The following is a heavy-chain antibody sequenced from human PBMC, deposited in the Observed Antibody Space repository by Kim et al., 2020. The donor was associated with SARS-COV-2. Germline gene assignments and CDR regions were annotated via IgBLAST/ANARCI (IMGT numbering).Heavy chain of an antibody. Sequence: SETLSLTCAVYGGSFSGYYWSWIRQPPGKGLEWIGEINHSGSTNYNPSLKSRVTISVDTSKNQFSLKLSSVTAADTAVYYCASRRSSGYQHNWFDPWGQGTLVTVSS. CDR1: GGSFSGYY. J-gene: IGHJ5*02. CDR3: ASRRSSGYQHNWFDP. D-gene: IGHD3-22*01. CDR2: INHSGST. V-gene: IGHV4-34*01.